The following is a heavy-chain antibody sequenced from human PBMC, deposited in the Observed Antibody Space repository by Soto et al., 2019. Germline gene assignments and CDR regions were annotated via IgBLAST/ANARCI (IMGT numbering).Heavy chain of an antibody. V-gene: IGHV1-69*08. CDR1: GGTFSSYT. D-gene: IGHD2-15*01. Sequence: QVQLVQSGAEVKKPGSSVKVSCKASGGTFSSYTISWVRQAPGQGLEWMGRIIPILGIANYAQKFQGRVTITADKSTSTAYMELSSLISEDTGVYYWVRDYVVAATGDAFDIWGQGTMVTVSS. CDR3: VRDYVVAATGDAFDI. J-gene: IGHJ3*02. CDR2: IIPILGIA.